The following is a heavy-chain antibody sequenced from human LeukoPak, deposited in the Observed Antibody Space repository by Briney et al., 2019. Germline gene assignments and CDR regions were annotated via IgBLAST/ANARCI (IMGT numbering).Heavy chain of an antibody. CDR3: ARATRIYSSGWYYSFDY. J-gene: IGHJ4*02. Sequence: GGSLRLSCAASGFTFSTYWMHWVRQAPGKGLVWVSHINVDGSGATYADSVKGRFTISRDNAKNTLYLHMNSLRAEDTAVYYCARATRIYSSGWYYSFDYWGQGTLVTVS. D-gene: IGHD6-19*01. V-gene: IGHV3-74*01. CDR2: INVDGSGA. CDR1: GFTFSTYW.